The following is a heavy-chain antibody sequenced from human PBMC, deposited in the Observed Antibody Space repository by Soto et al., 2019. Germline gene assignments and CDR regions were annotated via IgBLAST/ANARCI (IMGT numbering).Heavy chain of an antibody. D-gene: IGHD3-22*01. CDR3: AREAYSSGYYGAAFDI. Sequence: GALRLSCAASGFTFSSHAMHWVRQAPGKGLEWVAVIWYDGSNKYYADSVKGRFTVSRDNSKNTVYLQMNSLRAEDTAVYFCAREAYSSGYYGAAFDIWGQGTMVTVSS. CDR2: IWYDGSNK. CDR1: GFTFSSHA. J-gene: IGHJ3*02. V-gene: IGHV3-33*01.